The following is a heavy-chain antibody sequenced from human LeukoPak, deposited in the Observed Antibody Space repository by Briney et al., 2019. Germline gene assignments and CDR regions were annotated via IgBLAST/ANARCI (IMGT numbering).Heavy chain of an antibody. Sequence: GASVKVSCKASGYTFTSYYMHWVRQAPGQGLEWMGIINPSGGSTSYAQKFQSRVTMTRDMSTSTVYMELSSLRSEDTAVYYCASARGYCSSTSCSKVFDYYYMDVWGKGTTVTVSS. CDR3: ASARGYCSSTSCSKVFDYYYMDV. V-gene: IGHV1-46*01. CDR2: INPSGGST. CDR1: GYTFTSYY. J-gene: IGHJ6*03. D-gene: IGHD2-2*01.